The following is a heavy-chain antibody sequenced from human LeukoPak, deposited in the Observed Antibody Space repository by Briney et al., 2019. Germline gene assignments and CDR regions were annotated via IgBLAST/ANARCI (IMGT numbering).Heavy chain of an antibody. CDR2: XSSSSSYI. CDR3: ARNLGYCSSTSCPWDY. V-gene: IGHV3-21*01. Sequence: PGGSLRLSCAASGFTFSSYSMNWVRQAPGKGLXXXXXXSSSSSYIYYADSVKGRFTISRDNAKNSLYLQMNSLRAEDTAVYYCARNLGYCSSTSCPWDYWGQGTLVTVSS. J-gene: IGHJ4*02. CDR1: GFTFSSYS. D-gene: IGHD2-2*01.